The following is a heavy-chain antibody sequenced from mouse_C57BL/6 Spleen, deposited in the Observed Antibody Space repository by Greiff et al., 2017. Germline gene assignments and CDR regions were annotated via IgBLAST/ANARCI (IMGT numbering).Heavy chain of an antibody. D-gene: IGHD1-1*01. V-gene: IGHV1-80*01. J-gene: IGHJ2*01. CDR3: ARRATVVGIGY. CDR2: IYPGDGDT. CDR1: GYAFSSYW. Sequence: QVQLQQSGAELVKPGASVKISCKASGYAFSSYWLNWVKQRPGKGLEWIGQIYPGDGDTNSNGKFKGKATLTADKSSSTAYMQLSSLTSEDSAVYFCARRATVVGIGYWGHVTTLTVSS.